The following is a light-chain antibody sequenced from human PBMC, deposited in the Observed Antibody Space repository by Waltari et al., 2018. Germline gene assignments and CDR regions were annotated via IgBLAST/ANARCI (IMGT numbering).Light chain of an antibody. Sequence: VLTQSPGTLSLSPGERATLSCRSSQSLTKRYLAWYQQKPGQAPRLLIYGASSRAASIPDRFSGSGSGTDYTLTISRLEPDDCAVYYCQQYGSSILYTFGQGTKLEIK. J-gene: IGKJ2*01. CDR2: GAS. V-gene: IGKV3-20*01. CDR1: QSLTKRY. CDR3: QQYGSSILYT.